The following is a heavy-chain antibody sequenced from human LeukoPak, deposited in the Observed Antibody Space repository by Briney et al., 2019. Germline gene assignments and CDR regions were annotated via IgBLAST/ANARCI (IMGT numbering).Heavy chain of an antibody. J-gene: IGHJ4*02. CDR2: IKQDETEI. Sequence: GGSLRLSCAASGFTFNNYWMTWFRQAPGKGLEWVANIKQDETEIFYVDSVRGRFIISRDNAENSLYLQMNSLRVEDTAVYYCARTPDGADYWGQGTLVTVSS. D-gene: IGHD3-10*01. CDR3: ARTPDGADY. CDR1: GFTFNNYW. V-gene: IGHV3-7*01.